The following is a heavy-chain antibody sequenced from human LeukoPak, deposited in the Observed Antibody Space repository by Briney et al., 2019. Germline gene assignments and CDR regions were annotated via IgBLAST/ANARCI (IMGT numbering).Heavy chain of an antibody. V-gene: IGHV3-73*01. CDR2: IRSKANSYAT. CDR1: GFTFSGSA. CDR3: TRREEMIDSVYAFDY. J-gene: IGHJ4*02. D-gene: IGHD2/OR15-2a*01. Sequence: GGSLRLSCAASGFTFSGSAMHWVRQASGKGLEWVGRIRSKANSYATAYAASVKGRFTISRDDSKNTAYLQMNSLKTEDTAVYYCTRREEMIDSVYAFDYWGQGTLVTVSS.